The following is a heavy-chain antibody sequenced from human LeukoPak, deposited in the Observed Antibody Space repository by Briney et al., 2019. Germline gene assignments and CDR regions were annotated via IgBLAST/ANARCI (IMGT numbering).Heavy chain of an antibody. J-gene: IGHJ4*02. D-gene: IGHD3-22*01. CDR3: ARGVDYDSSGYYFDY. Sequence: ASVKVSCKASGYTFTSYGISWVRQAPGQGLEWMGWISAYNGNTNYAQKLQGRVIMTTDTSTSTAYMELRSLRSDDTTVYYCARGVDYDSSGYYFDYWGQGTLVTVSS. CDR1: GYTFTSYG. CDR2: ISAYNGNT. V-gene: IGHV1-18*01.